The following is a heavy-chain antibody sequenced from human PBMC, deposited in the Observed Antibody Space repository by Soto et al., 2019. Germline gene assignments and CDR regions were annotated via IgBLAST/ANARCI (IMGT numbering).Heavy chain of an antibody. CDR1: GYSFTSYW. D-gene: IGHD3-22*01. CDR3: ARLYYYDSSGYHSNYYYYYGMDV. V-gene: IGHV5-51*01. Sequence: GESLKISCKGSGYSFTSYWIGWVRQMPGKGLEWMGIIYPGDSDTRHSPSFQGQVTISADKSISTAYLQWSSLKASDTAMYYCARLYYYDSSGYHSNYYYYYGMDVWGQGTTVTVSS. J-gene: IGHJ6*02. CDR2: IYPGDSDT.